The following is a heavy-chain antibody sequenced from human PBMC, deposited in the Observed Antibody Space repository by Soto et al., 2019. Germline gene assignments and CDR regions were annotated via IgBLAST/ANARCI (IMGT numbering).Heavy chain of an antibody. CDR1: GFTVSSNY. V-gene: IGHV3-66*01. J-gene: IGHJ3*02. D-gene: IGHD3-22*01. CDR3: VREPYYDSSGYAFDI. Sequence: GGSLRLSCAASGFTVSSNYMSWVRQAPGKGLEWVSVIYSGGSTYYADSVKGRFTISRDNSKNTLYLQRNSLRAEDTAVYYCVREPYYDSSGYAFDIWGQGTMVTVSS. CDR2: IYSGGST.